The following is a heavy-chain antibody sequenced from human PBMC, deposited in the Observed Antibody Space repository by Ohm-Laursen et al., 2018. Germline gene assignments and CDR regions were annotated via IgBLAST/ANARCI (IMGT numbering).Heavy chain of an antibody. V-gene: IGHV3-7*01. J-gene: IGHJ5*02. Sequence: SLRLSCAASGFTSSVYWMTWVRQAPGKGLEWVANIKQDGSETYYVDSVKGRFTISRDNAKNSLYLQMNNLRGEDTAVYYCARDLTGPWGQGTLVTVSS. D-gene: IGHD3-9*01. CDR3: ARDLTGP. CDR1: GFTSSVYW. CDR2: IKQDGSET.